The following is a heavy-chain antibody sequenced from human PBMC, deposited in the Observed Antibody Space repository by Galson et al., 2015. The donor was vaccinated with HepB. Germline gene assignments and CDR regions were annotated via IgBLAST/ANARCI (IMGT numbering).Heavy chain of an antibody. D-gene: IGHD6-13*01. CDR1: GYTFTSYG. J-gene: IGHJ4*02. Sequence: SVKVSCKASGYTFTSYGISWVRQAPGQGLEWMGWISAYNGNTNYAQKLQGRVTMTTDTSTSTAYMELRSLRSEDTAVYYCARGKKLQLVPMYYFDYWGQGTLVTVSS. CDR2: ISAYNGNT. CDR3: ARGKKLQLVPMYYFDY. V-gene: IGHV1-18*04.